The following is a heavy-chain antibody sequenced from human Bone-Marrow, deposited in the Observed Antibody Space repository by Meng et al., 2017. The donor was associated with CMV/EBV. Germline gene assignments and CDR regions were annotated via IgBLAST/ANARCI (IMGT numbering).Heavy chain of an antibody. V-gene: IGHV3-23*01. J-gene: IGHJ3*02. Sequence: GGSLRLSCAASGFAFSNYAMSWVRQAPGKELEWVSAITGSGGSTYYADSVKGRFTISRDNSKNTLYLQMNSLRAEDTALYYCAKDLYTYCSGGSCYPGAFDIWGQGTMVTVSS. CDR3: AKDLYTYCSGGSCYPGAFDI. CDR2: ITGSGGST. CDR1: GFAFSNYA. D-gene: IGHD2-15*01.